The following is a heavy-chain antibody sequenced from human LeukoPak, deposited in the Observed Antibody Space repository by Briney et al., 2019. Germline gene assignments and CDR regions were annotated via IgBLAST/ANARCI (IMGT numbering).Heavy chain of an antibody. J-gene: IGHJ6*03. CDR3: ASVAVPAYYYYYYMDV. Sequence: SVKFSSKASGGTISSYAISWVRQAPGQGLEWMGGIIPIFGTANYAQKFQGRVTITADEYTSTAYMELSSLRSEERAVYYWASVAVPAYYYYYYMDVWGKGTTVTVSS. CDR1: GGTISSYA. D-gene: IGHD2-2*01. V-gene: IGHV1-69*13. CDR2: IIPIFGTA.